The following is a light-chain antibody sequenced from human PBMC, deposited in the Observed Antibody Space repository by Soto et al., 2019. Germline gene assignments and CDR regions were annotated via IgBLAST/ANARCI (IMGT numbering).Light chain of an antibody. CDR2: TAS. CDR1: QDIDSW. V-gene: IGKV1D-12*01. CDR3: LQSDTFPYT. Sequence: DLQMTQSPSSVSASVGDRVIISCRASQDIDSWLAWFQHKPVKAPKLLISTASSLQSGVPSRFSGSGSGTDFTLTIASLQFEDVATYYCLQSDTFPYTFGLGTKLEIK. J-gene: IGKJ2*01.